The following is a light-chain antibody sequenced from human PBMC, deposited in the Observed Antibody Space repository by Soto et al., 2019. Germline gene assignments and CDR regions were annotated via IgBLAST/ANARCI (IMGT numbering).Light chain of an antibody. CDR2: AAS. V-gene: IGKV1-9*01. Sequence: LTQSPAALSLSPGDTATLSCGASQSVSSYLAWYQQKPGKAPKLLIYAASTLQSGVPSRFSGSGSGTDFTLTISSLQPEDFATYYCQKLNSYPPTFGGGTKVDIK. CDR1: QSVSSY. J-gene: IGKJ4*01. CDR3: QKLNSYPPT.